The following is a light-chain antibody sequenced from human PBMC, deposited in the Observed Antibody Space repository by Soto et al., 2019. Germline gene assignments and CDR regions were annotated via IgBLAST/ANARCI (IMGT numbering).Light chain of an antibody. J-gene: IGKJ5*01. CDR1: QSISNW. Sequence: DIQMTQSPSTLSASVGDRVTITCRASQSISNWLAWHQQKPGKAPKLLIYKASSLESGVPSRFSGSGSGTEFTLTISSLQPDDFATYYCQQYNSYSTFGQGTRLEIK. CDR2: KAS. V-gene: IGKV1-5*03. CDR3: QQYNSYST.